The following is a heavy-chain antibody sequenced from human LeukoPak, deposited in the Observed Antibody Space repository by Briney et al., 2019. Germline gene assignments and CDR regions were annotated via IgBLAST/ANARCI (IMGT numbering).Heavy chain of an antibody. Sequence: GASVKVSCKASGYIFTDYYLHWVRQAPGQGLEWMGGIIPIFGTANYAQKFQGRVTITADKSTSTAYMELSSLRSEDTAVYYCARDAGHLSPQYSSGWYTNYYYYYMDVWGKGTTVTVSS. CDR2: IIPIFGTA. J-gene: IGHJ6*03. D-gene: IGHD6-19*01. V-gene: IGHV1-69*06. CDR3: ARDAGHLSPQYSSGWYTNYYYYYMDV. CDR1: GYIFTDYY.